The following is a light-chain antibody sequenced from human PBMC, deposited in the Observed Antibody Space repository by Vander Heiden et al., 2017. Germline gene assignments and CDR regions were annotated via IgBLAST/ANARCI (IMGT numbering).Light chain of an antibody. J-gene: IGKJ1*01. V-gene: IGKV1-5*01. Sequence: DIQMTQSPSTLSASVGDRVTITCRASQSISSWLAWYQQKPGKAPKLLIYDASSLERGVKSRFSGSGDGTEFTLTISSRQPDDFATYYCQQENSYPGPWTFGQGTKVEIK. CDR3: QQENSYPGPWT. CDR1: QSISSW. CDR2: DAS.